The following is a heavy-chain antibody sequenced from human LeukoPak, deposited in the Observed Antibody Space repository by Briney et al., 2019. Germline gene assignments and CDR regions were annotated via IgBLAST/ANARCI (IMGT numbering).Heavy chain of an antibody. Sequence: PSETLSLTCTVSGGSISSGGYYWSWIRQHPGKGLEWIGYIYYSGSTYYNPSLKSRVTISVDTSKNQFSLKLSSVTAADTAVYYCAGESCSSTSCYGGVDYYYYGMDVWGKGTTVTVSS. D-gene: IGHD2-2*01. CDR3: AGESCSSTSCYGGVDYYYYGMDV. V-gene: IGHV4-31*03. J-gene: IGHJ6*04. CDR2: IYYSGST. CDR1: GGSISSGGYY.